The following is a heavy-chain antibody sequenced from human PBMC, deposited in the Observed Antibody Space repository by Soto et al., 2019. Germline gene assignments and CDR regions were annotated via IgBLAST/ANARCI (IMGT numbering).Heavy chain of an antibody. J-gene: IGHJ6*02. CDR2: IYSDGTT. D-gene: IGHD2-2*01. Sequence: SETRSLTCTVSGGSISCYYWSWVGQPAGKGLEWVGRIYSDGTTNYSPSLKSRVTMSLDTSKDQFSLHLNSVTAADTAVYYCSRVGCSNSKCYTRGMDVWGQGTTITVSS. CDR1: GGSISCYY. V-gene: IGHV4-4*07. CDR3: SRVGCSNSKCYTRGMDV.